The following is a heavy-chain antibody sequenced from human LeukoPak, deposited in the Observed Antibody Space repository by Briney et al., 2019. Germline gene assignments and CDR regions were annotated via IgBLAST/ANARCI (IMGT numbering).Heavy chain of an antibody. V-gene: IGHV3-23*01. CDR2: ISGSGGST. D-gene: IGHD3-22*01. J-gene: IGHJ4*02. Sequence: TGGSLRLSYAASGFTFSSYAMSWVRQAPGKGLEWVSAISGSGGSTYYADSVKGRFTISRDNSKNTLYLQMNSLRAEDTAVYYCAKDKGYYYDSSGYFDYWGQGTLVTVSS. CDR3: AKDKGYYYDSSGYFDY. CDR1: GFTFSSYA.